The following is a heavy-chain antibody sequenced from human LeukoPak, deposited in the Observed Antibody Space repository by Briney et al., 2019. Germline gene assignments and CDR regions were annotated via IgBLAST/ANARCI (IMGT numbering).Heavy chain of an antibody. Sequence: PSETLSLTCAVYGGSFSGYYWNWIRQPPGKGLEWIGEINHSGSTNYNPSLKSRVTISVDTSKNQFSLKLSSVTAADTAVYYCARGAGWTGTGFDYWGQGTLVTVSS. J-gene: IGHJ4*02. CDR3: ARGAGWTGTGFDY. V-gene: IGHV4-34*01. D-gene: IGHD1-1*01. CDR2: INHSGST. CDR1: GGSFSGYY.